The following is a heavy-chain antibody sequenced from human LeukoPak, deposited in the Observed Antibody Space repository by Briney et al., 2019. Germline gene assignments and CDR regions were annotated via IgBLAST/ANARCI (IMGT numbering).Heavy chain of an antibody. CDR1: GFTFSSYS. CDR3: ARVRTAYYYMDV. J-gene: IGHJ6*03. CDR2: ISSSSTI. V-gene: IGHV3-48*01. Sequence: GGSLRLSCAASGFTFSSYSMNWVRQAPGKGLEWVSYISSSSTIYYADSVKGRFTISRDNAKNSLSLQMNSLRAEDTAVYYCARVRTAYYYMDVWGKGTTVTVSS. D-gene: IGHD4-17*01.